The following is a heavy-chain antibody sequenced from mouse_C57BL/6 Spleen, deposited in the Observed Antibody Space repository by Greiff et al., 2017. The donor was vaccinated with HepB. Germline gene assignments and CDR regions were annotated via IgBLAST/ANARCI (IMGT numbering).Heavy chain of an antibody. V-gene: IGHV1-18*01. CDR3: ARRRLPIYAMDY. Sequence: EVQLQESGPELVKPGASVKIPCKASGYTFTDYNMDWVKQSHGKSLEWIGDINPNNGGTIYNQKFKGKATLTVDKSSSTAYMELRSLTSEDTAVYYCARRRLPIYAMDYWGQGTSVTVSS. CDR2: INPNNGGT. D-gene: IGHD2-4*01. J-gene: IGHJ4*01. CDR1: GYTFTDYN.